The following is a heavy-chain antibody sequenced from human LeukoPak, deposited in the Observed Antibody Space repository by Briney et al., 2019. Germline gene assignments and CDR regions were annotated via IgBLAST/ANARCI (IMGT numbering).Heavy chain of an antibody. CDR3: ARGIEAGYDY. CDR1: GYTFTSYD. J-gene: IGHJ4*02. CDR2: MNPTSGNT. V-gene: IGHV1-8*01. Sequence: ASVKASCKASGYTFTSYDINWVRQASGQGLEWMGWMNPTSGNTGYAQKFQGRVTMTRDTSISTAYMELSSLGSEDTAVYFCARGIEAGYDYWGQGTLVTVSS. D-gene: IGHD5-12*01.